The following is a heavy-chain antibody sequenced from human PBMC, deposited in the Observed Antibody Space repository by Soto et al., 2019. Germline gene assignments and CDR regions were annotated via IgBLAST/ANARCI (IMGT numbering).Heavy chain of an antibody. Sequence: QVQLQESGPGLVKPSGTLSLTCTVSGGSISSSNWWSWVRQPPGKGLEWIGESYHSGSTNYTPSLKSRVTISVDKSKNQFSLKVNSVTAADAAVYYCARGWGIAAAGSDFWGQGTLVTVSS. CDR2: SYHSGST. J-gene: IGHJ4*02. CDR1: GGSISSSNW. V-gene: IGHV4-4*02. CDR3: ARGWGIAAAGSDF. D-gene: IGHD6-13*01.